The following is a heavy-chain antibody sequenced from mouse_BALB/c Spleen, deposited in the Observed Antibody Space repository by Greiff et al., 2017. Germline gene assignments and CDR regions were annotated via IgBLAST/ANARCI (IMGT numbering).Heavy chain of an antibody. CDR2: IYPGDGDT. Sequence: VQLQQSGAELARPGASVKLSCKASGYTFTSYWMQWVKQRPGQGLEWIGAIYPGDGDTRYTQKFKGKATLTADKSSSTAYMQRSSLASEDSAVYYCARKEYGNNYAMDYWGQGTSVTVSS. V-gene: IGHV1-87*01. D-gene: IGHD2-10*02. J-gene: IGHJ4*01. CDR3: ARKEYGNNYAMDY. CDR1: GYTFTSYW.